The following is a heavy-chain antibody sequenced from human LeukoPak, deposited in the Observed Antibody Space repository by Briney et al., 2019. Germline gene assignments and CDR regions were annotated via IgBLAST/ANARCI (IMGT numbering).Heavy chain of an antibody. Sequence: SGTLSLTCAVSSGSIASTTWWSWVRQPPGKGPEWIGEINHSGNTYYSPSLKSRVTISVDTSDNQFSLTLTSVTAADTAVYYCALGFHDVWELWGQGTLVTVSS. CDR3: ALGFHDVWEL. D-gene: IGHD1-26*01. J-gene: IGHJ1*01. V-gene: IGHV4-4*02. CDR2: INHSGNT. CDR1: SGSIASTTW.